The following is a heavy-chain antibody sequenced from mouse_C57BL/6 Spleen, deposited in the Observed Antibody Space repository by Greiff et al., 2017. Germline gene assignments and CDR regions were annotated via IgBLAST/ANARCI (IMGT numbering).Heavy chain of an antibody. V-gene: IGHV1-15*01. CDR3: TRYYYGSSYYAMDS. CDR2: IDPETGGT. J-gene: IGHJ4*01. Sequence: QVPLQQSGAELVRPGASVTLFCQASGYTFTDYEMHWVKQKPVHGLEWIWDIDPETGGTAYNQKFKGKAILTADKSSSTAYMGRRSLTSEDSAVYYCTRYYYGSSYYAMDSWGQGTSVTVSS. CDR1: GYTFTDYE. D-gene: IGHD1-1*01.